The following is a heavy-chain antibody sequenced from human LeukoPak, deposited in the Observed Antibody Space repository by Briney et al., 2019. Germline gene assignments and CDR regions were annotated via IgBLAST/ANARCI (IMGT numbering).Heavy chain of an antibody. D-gene: IGHD2-15*01. CDR2: IWYDGSNK. CDR1: GFTFSSYG. V-gene: IGHV3-33*06. CDR3: AKVRCSGGSCYPYYFDY. J-gene: IGHJ4*02. Sequence: GGSLRLSCAASGFTFSSYGMHWVRQAPGKGLEWVAVIWYDGSNKYYADSVKGRFTISRDNSKNTLYLQMNSLRAEDTAVYYCAKVRCSGGSCYPYYFDYWGQGTLVTVSS.